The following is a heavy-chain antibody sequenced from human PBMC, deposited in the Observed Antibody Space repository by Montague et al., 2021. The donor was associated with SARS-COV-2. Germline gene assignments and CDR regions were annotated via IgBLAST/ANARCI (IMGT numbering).Heavy chain of an antibody. V-gene: IGHV4-4*02. CDR1: GDSIDSGDW. D-gene: IGHD1-1*01. J-gene: IGHJ4*02. CDR3: ARVPLVGPTAGTSDY. CDR2: IHHSGGT. Sequence: SETLSLTCTVSGDSIDSGDWWSWVRQAPGRGLEFIGEIHHSGGTNYNPSLRSRVTMSVDKSKNQFSLSLSSVTAADTAVYYCARVPLVGPTAGTSDYWGLGTLVVVSS.